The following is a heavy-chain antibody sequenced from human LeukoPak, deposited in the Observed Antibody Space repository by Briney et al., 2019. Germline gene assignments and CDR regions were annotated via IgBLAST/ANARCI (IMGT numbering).Heavy chain of an antibody. V-gene: IGHV1-69*05. Sequence: ASVKVSCKASGGTFSSYAISWVRQAPGQGLEWMGGIIPIFGTANYAQKFHGRVTITTDESTSTAYMELSSLRSEDTAVYYCARRASDYYDSSGYYYWFDPWGQGTLVTVSS. D-gene: IGHD3-22*01. CDR3: ARRASDYYDSSGYYYWFDP. CDR2: IIPIFGTA. J-gene: IGHJ5*02. CDR1: GGTFSSYA.